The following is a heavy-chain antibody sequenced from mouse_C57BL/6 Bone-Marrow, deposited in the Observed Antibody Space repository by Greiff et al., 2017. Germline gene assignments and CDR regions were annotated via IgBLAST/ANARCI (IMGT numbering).Heavy chain of an antibody. J-gene: IGHJ3*01. V-gene: IGHV1-15*01. CDR1: GYTFTDYE. D-gene: IGHD1-1*01. Sequence: VKLQESGAELVRPGASVTLSCKASGYTFTDYEMHWVKQTPVQGLEWIGAIDPETGGTAYNQKFKGKAILTADKSSSTAYMELRSLTSEDSAVYYCTRVLRGFAYWGQGTLVTVSA. CDR2: IDPETGGT. CDR3: TRVLRGFAY.